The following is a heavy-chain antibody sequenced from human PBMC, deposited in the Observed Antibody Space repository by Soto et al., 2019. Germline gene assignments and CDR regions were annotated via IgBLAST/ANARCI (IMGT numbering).Heavy chain of an antibody. V-gene: IGHV3-23*01. D-gene: IGHD3-10*01. CDR2: ISGTGGTT. J-gene: IGHJ5*02. CDR3: VKPYHDSGPASNWFDP. CDR1: GFTFSTHA. Sequence: GGSLRLSCAASGFTFSTHAMTWVRQAPGRGLEWVSGISGTGGTTYYADSVKGRFTISRDNSKNTLHLQMNSLRAEDTAVYHCVKPYHDSGPASNWFDPWGQGTLVTVSS.